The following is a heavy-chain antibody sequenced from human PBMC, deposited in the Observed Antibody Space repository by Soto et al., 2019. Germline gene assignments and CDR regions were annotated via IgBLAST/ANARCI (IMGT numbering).Heavy chain of an antibody. CDR1: GYSFTHFE. CDR2: INTGNGDT. D-gene: IGHD7-27*01. Sequence: QVQLVQSGPEVKQPGASVRISCQASGYSFTHFEMHWVRQAPGQRLEWMGWINTGNGDTKYSQKFQGRVTFTRDTSASTAYLALDGLTSDDTSFYFFARGLTRLDYWGQGTLVTVSS. J-gene: IGHJ4*02. V-gene: IGHV1-3*04. CDR3: ARGLTRLDY.